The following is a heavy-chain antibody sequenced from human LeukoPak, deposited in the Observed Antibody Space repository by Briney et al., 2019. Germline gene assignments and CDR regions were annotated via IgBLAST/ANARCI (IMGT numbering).Heavy chain of an antibody. V-gene: IGHV4-61*02. CDR2: ISSSGST. J-gene: IGHJ4*02. Sequence: SETLSLTCTVSGDSISSGDYYWSWIRQPAGKGLEWIGRISSSGSTNYNPSLKSRVTISVDTSKNQFSLKLSSVTAADTAVYYCASYPTLMITFGGVTFDYWGQGTLVTVSS. CDR3: ASYPTLMITFGGVTFDY. CDR1: GDSISSGDYY. D-gene: IGHD3-16*01.